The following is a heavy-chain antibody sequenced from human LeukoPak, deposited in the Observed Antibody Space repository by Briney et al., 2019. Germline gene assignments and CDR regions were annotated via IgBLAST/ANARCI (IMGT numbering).Heavy chain of an antibody. D-gene: IGHD3-22*01. V-gene: IGHV1-2*02. CDR3: ARGGPYDSSGYYENWFDP. CDR1: GYTFTGYY. Sequence: ASVKVSCKASGYTFTGYYMHWVRQAPGQGLEWMGWINPNSGGTNYAQKFQGRVTITADESTSTAYMELSSLRSEDTAVYYCARGGPYDSSGYYENWFDPWGQGTLVTVSS. CDR2: INPNSGGT. J-gene: IGHJ5*02.